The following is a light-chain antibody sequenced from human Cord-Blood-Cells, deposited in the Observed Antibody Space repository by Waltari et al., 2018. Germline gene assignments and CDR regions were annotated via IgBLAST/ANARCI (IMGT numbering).Light chain of an antibody. J-gene: IGLJ3*02. Sequence: QSALTQPASVSGSPGHSITISCTGTSIYVGCYNYVSWYQQHPGKAPKLMIYDVSKRPSGVSNRFSGSKSGNTASLTISGLQAEDEADYYCSSYTSSSTVFGGGTKLTVL. CDR2: DVS. CDR1: SIYVGCYNY. CDR3: SSYTSSSTV. V-gene: IGLV2-14*01.